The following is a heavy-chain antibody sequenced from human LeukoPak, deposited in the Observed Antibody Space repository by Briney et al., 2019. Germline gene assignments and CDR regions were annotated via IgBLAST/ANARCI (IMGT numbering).Heavy chain of an antibody. CDR2: IYYSGST. CDR1: GGSISSHY. J-gene: IGHJ4*02. CDR3: ARVNVLRFLEWPEGFDY. Sequence: SETLSLTCTVSGGSISSHYWSWIRQPPGKGLEWIGYIYYSGSTNYNPSLKGRVTISVDTSKNQFSLKLSSVTAADTAVYYCARVNVLRFLEWPEGFDYWGQGTLVTVSS. D-gene: IGHD3-3*01. V-gene: IGHV4-59*11.